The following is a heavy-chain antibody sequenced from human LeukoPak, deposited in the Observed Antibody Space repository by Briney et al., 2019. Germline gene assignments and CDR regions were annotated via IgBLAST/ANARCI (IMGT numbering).Heavy chain of an antibody. CDR3: AKGGIVGATQVDY. CDR1: GFTFDDYT. Sequence: PGGSLRLSCAASGFTFDDYTMHWVRQAPGKGLEWVSLISWDGGSTYYADSVKGRFTISRDNSKNSLYLQMNSLRTEDTALYYCAKGGIVGATQVDYRGQGTLVTVSS. D-gene: IGHD1-26*01. CDR2: ISWDGGST. J-gene: IGHJ4*02. V-gene: IGHV3-43*01.